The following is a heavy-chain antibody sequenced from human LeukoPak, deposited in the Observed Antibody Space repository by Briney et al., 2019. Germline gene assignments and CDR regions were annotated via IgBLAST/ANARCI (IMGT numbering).Heavy chain of an antibody. J-gene: IGHJ3*02. Sequence: GASVKVPCKASGYTFTGYYMHWVRQAPGQGLEWMGWINPNSGGTNYAQKFQGRVTMTRDTSISTAYMELSRLRSDDTAVYYCARVQQLLSAFDIWGQGTMVTVSS. D-gene: IGHD1-1*01. CDR3: ARVQQLLSAFDI. V-gene: IGHV1-2*02. CDR1: GYTFTGYY. CDR2: INPNSGGT.